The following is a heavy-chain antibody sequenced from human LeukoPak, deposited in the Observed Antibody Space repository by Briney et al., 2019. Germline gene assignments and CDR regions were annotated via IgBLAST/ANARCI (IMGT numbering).Heavy chain of an antibody. CDR2: ISYDGSNK. CDR3: ARDRGHYGDYLVWFDP. CDR1: GFTFSSYA. Sequence: SGRSLRLSCAASGFTFSSYAMHWVRQAPGKGLEWVAVISYDGSNKYYADSVKGRFTIPRDNSKNTLYLQMNSLRAEDTAVYYCARDRGHYGDYLVWFDPWGQGTLVTVSS. D-gene: IGHD4-17*01. J-gene: IGHJ5*02. V-gene: IGHV3-30*04.